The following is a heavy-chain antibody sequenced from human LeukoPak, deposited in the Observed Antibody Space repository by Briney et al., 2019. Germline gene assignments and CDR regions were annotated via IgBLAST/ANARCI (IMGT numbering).Heavy chain of an antibody. V-gene: IGHV3-30-3*01. Sequence: GGSLRLSCAASGFTFSSAWMTWVRQAPGKGLEWVSLISYDGSNKYYSDSVKGRFTISRDNSKNTLYLQMNSLRTEDTAVYYCARDLLDCGGPKWSDYGGQGTLVTVSS. J-gene: IGHJ4*02. D-gene: IGHD2-21*01. CDR3: ARDLLDCGGPKWSDY. CDR2: ISYDGSNK. CDR1: GFTFSSAW.